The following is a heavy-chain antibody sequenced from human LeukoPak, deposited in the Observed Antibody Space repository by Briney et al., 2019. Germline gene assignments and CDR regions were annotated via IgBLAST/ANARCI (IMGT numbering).Heavy chain of an antibody. V-gene: IGHV4-59*08. D-gene: IGHD4-17*01. Sequence: PSETLSLTCTVSGGSISSYYWSWIRQPPGKGLEWIGYIYYSGSTNYNPSLKSRVTISVDTSKNQFSLKLSSVTAADTAVYYCARRRRVTVTKGGGYFDYWGQGTLVTVSS. CDR3: ARRRRVTVTKGGGYFDY. CDR1: GGSISSYY. CDR2: IYYSGST. J-gene: IGHJ4*02.